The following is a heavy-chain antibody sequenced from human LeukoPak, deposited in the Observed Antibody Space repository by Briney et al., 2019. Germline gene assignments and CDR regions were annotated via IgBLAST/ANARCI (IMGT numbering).Heavy chain of an antibody. Sequence: GGSLRLSCAASRFTFSDYYMSWIRQAPGKGLEWVSFISSSSSYIYYADSVKGRFTISRDNSKNTLYLQMNSLRAEDTAVYYCAKEHIVGATSPDYWGQGTLSPSPQ. D-gene: IGHD1-26*01. CDR3: AKEHIVGATSPDY. CDR2: ISSSSSYI. CDR1: RFTFSDYY. V-gene: IGHV3-11*06. J-gene: IGHJ4*02.